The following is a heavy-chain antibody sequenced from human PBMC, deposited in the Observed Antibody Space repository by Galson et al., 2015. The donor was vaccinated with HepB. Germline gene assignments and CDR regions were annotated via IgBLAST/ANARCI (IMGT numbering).Heavy chain of an antibody. CDR2: ISSSSSYI. CDR1: GFTFSSYS. V-gene: IGHV3-21*01. D-gene: IGHD3-22*01. CDR3: ARWGDSSGYYLS. Sequence: SLRLSCAASGFTFSSYSMNWVRQAPGKGLEWVSSISSSSSYIYYADSVKGRFTISRDNAKNSLYLQMNSLRAEDTAVYYCARWGDSSGYYLSWGQGTLVTVSS. J-gene: IGHJ4*02.